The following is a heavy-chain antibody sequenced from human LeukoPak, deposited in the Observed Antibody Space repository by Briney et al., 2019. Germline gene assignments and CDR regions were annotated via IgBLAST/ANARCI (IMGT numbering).Heavy chain of an antibody. J-gene: IGHJ4*02. D-gene: IGHD6-13*01. V-gene: IGHV4-59*01. CDR2: VYYSGTA. CDR1: GVSMRSYY. Sequence: PSETLSLTCTVSGVSMRSYYWSWIRQPPGKGLELIGYVYYSGTANYNPSLKSRVTLSVDTSKNQFSLKLTSVTAADTAVYYCARGSSHFDYWGQGILVTVSS. CDR3: ARGSSHFDY.